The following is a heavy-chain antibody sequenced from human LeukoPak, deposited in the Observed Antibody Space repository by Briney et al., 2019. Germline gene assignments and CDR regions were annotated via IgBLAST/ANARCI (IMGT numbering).Heavy chain of an antibody. J-gene: IGHJ6*04. CDR3: ARSSTFGGVIVIPYYYYYYGMDV. V-gene: IGHV1-46*01. D-gene: IGHD3-16*02. Sequence: ASVKVSCKTSGYTFTSYYMHWVRQAPGHRFEWMGIINPSAGSTSYAQKFQGRVTMTRDTSTSTVYMELSSLRSEDTAVYYCARSSTFGGVIVIPYYYYYYGMDVWGKGTTVTVSS. CDR2: INPSAGST. CDR1: GYTFTSYY.